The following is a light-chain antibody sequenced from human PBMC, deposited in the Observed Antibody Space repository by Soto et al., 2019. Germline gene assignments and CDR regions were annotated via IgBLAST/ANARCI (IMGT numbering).Light chain of an antibody. CDR2: LNSDGSH. CDR1: SGHNTYA. CDR3: QTWGTGSWV. Sequence: QSVLTQSPSASASLGASVKLTCTLSSGHNTYAIAWHQQQPEKGPRYLMKLNSDGSHSKGDGIPDRFSGSSSRAERYLTISSLQSEDEADYYCQTWGTGSWVFGGGTKLTVL. J-gene: IGLJ3*02. V-gene: IGLV4-69*01.